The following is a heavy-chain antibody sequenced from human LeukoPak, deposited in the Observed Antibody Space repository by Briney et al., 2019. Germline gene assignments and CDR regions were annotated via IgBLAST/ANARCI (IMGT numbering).Heavy chain of an antibody. CDR3: ARDTGQLWLRNYYYGMDV. D-gene: IGHD5-18*01. J-gene: IGHJ6*02. CDR1: GGSISSYY. Sequence: SETLSLTCTVSGGSISSYYWSWIRQPPGKGLEWIGYIYYSGSTNYNPSPKSRVTISVDTSKNQFSLKLSSVTAADTAVYYCARDTGQLWLRNYYYGMDVWGQGTTVTVSS. V-gene: IGHV4-59*01. CDR2: IYYSGST.